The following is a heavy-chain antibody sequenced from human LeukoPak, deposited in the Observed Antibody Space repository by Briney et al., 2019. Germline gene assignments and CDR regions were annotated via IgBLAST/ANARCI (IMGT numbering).Heavy chain of an antibody. CDR1: GFTFSTYW. Sequence: GGSLRLSCTASGFTFSTYWMHWVRQAPGKGLEWVSSISSGSSYKYYADSVKGRFTISRDNAKNSLYLQMNSLRAEDTAVYYCADGGTAAGTHSSFYWGQGTLVTVSP. CDR3: ADGGTAAGTHSSFY. CDR2: ISSGSSYK. J-gene: IGHJ4*02. V-gene: IGHV3-21*01. D-gene: IGHD6-13*01.